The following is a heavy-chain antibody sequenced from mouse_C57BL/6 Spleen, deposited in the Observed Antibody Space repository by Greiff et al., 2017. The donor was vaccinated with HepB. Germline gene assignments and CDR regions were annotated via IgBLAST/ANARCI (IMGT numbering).Heavy chain of an antibody. V-gene: IGHV1-80*01. D-gene: IGHD2-4*01. CDR3: ARRDDYDGGFAY. CDR1: GYAFSSYW. CDR2: IYPGDGDT. J-gene: IGHJ3*01. Sequence: VQLQQSGAELVKPGASVKISCKASGYAFSSYWMNWVKQRPGKGLEWIGQIYPGDGDTNYNGKFKGKATLTADKSSSTAYMQRSSLTSEDSAVYFCARRDDYDGGFAYWGQGTLVTVSA.